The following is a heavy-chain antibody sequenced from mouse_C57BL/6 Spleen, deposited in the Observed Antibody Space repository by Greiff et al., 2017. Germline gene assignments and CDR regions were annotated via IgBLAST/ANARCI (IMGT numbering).Heavy chain of an antibody. V-gene: IGHV1-55*01. J-gene: IGHJ2*01. Sequence: QVQLKQSGAELVKPGASVKMSCKASGYTFTSYWITWVKQRPGQGLEWIGDIYPGSGSTNYNEKFKSKATLTVDTSSSTAYMQLSSLTSEDSAVYYCARWGYGSSYDYWGQGTTLTVSS. CDR1: GYTFTSYW. CDR3: ARWGYGSSYDY. CDR2: IYPGSGST. D-gene: IGHD1-1*01.